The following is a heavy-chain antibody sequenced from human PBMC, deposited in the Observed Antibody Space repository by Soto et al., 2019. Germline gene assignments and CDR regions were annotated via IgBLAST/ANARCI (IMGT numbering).Heavy chain of an antibody. D-gene: IGHD1-26*01. Sequence: PSETLSLTCTVSGGSISSYYWSWIRQPPGKGLEWIGYIYYSGSTNYNPSLKSRVTISVDTSKNQFSLKLSSVTAADTAVYYCAARIVGAIDDYWGQGTLVTVSS. J-gene: IGHJ4*02. V-gene: IGHV4-59*01. CDR3: AARIVGAIDDY. CDR1: GGSISSYY. CDR2: IYYSGST.